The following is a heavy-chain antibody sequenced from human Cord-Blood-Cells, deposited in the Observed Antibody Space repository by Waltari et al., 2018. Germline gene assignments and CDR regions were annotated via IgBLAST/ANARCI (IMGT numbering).Heavy chain of an antibody. V-gene: IGHV4-34*01. Sequence: QVQLQQWGAGLLKPSETLSLTCAVYGGSFSGYYWCLVRQPPGEGLGWIGEINHSRSTNYNPSLTSLVTISVDTSKTQFSLKLSSVTAADTAVYYCARVDSSSWLNWFDPWGQGTLVTVSS. CDR2: INHSRST. CDR3: ARVDSSSWLNWFDP. CDR1: GGSFSGYY. J-gene: IGHJ5*02. D-gene: IGHD6-13*01.